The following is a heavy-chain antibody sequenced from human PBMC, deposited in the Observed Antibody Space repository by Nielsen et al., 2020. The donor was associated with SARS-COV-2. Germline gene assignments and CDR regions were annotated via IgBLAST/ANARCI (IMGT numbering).Heavy chain of an antibody. CDR1: GFTFSSYA. V-gene: IGHV3-23*01. CDR3: AKDMGVTMIVVALDY. Sequence: GESLKISRAASGFTFSSYAMSWVRQAPGKGLEWVSAISGSGGSTYYADSVKGRFTISRDNSKNTLYLQMNSLRAEDTAVYYCAKDMGVTMIVVALDYWGQGTLVTVSS. D-gene: IGHD3-22*01. CDR2: ISGSGGST. J-gene: IGHJ4*02.